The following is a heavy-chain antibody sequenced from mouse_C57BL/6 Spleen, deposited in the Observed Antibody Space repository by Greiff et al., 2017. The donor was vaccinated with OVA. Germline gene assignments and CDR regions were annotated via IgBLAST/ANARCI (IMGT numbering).Heavy chain of an antibody. J-gene: IGHJ2*01. CDR3: TVYYGSDY. CDR1: GYTFTDYE. D-gene: IGHD1-1*01. V-gene: IGHV1-15*01. CDR2: IDPETGGT. Sequence: VQLQESGAELVRPGASVTLSCKASGYTFTDYEMHWVKQTPVHGLEWIGAIDPETGGTAYNQKFKGKAILTADKSSSTAYMELRSLTSEDSAVYYCTVYYGSDYWGQGTTLTVSS.